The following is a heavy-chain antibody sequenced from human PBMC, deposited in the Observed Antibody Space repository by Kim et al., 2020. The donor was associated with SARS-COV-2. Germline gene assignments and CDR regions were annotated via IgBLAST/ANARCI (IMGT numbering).Heavy chain of an antibody. Sequence: GGSLRLSCAASGFTFRSYAMSWVRRAPGKGLEWVSTISDSAGRTYDADSVKGRFTISRDNSKNTLYLQMNSLRAEDTAVYYCAKEGGSSWDFDYWGQRTL. CDR3: AKEGGSSWDFDY. V-gene: IGHV3-23*01. CDR1: GFTFRSYA. J-gene: IGHJ4*02. CDR2: ISDSAGRT. D-gene: IGHD6-13*01.